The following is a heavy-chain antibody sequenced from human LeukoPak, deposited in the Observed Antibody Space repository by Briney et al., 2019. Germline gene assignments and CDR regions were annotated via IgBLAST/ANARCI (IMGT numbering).Heavy chain of an antibody. Sequence: PGGSLRLSCAAPGFTFSSYAMSWVRQAPGKGLEWVAAISGSGGSTYYADSVKGRFTISRDNSKNTLYLQMNSLRAEVTAVYYCAKHRSGRGYFDYWGQGTLVTVSS. CDR1: GFTFSSYA. CDR2: ISGSGGST. V-gene: IGHV3-23*01. J-gene: IGHJ4*02. D-gene: IGHD3-22*01. CDR3: AKHRSGRGYFDY.